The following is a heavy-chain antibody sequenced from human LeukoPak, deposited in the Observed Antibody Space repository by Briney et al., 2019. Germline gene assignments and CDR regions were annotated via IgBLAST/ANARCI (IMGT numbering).Heavy chain of an antibody. CDR1: GDSITSDY. Sequence: SETLSLTCTVTGDSITSDYWSWLRQSPGKGLEWIGCAYYSGVTNYNPSLKSRVTISLDASKTQFSLKVTSVTAADTAVYFCTREYNSNAFEVWGQGTMVTVSS. CDR3: TREYNSNAFEV. V-gene: IGHV4-59*01. CDR2: AYYSGVT. D-gene: IGHD1-14*01. J-gene: IGHJ3*01.